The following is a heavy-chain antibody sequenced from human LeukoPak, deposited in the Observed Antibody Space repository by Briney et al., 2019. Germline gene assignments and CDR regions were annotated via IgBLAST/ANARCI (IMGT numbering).Heavy chain of an antibody. D-gene: IGHD1-20*01. V-gene: IGHV4-38-2*02. Sequence: PSETLSLTCTVSGYSISSGYYWGWIRQPPGKGLEWIGSIYHSGSTYHNPSLKSRLILSVDTSQNHFSLKLSSVTAADTAVYYCARDNWNPDYWGQGTLVTVSS. CDR1: GYSISSGYY. CDR2: IYHSGST. CDR3: ARDNWNPDY. J-gene: IGHJ4*02.